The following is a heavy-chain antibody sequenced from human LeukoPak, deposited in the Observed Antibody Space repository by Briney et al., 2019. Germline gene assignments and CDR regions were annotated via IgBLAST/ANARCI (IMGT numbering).Heavy chain of an antibody. V-gene: IGHV3-23*01. CDR1: GFTFSNYA. CDR2: ISGSGGST. CDR3: AKDLDSSGYYYFDY. D-gene: IGHD3-22*01. J-gene: IGHJ4*02. Sequence: PGGSLRLSCAASGFTFSNYAMSWVRQAPGKGLEWVSGISGSGGSTYYADSVKGRFTISRDNSKNTLYLQMNSLRAEDTAVYYCAKDLDSSGYYYFDYRGQGTLVTVSS.